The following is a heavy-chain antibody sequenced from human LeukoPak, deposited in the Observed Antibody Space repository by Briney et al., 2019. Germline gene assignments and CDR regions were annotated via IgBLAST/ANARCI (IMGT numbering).Heavy chain of an antibody. V-gene: IGHV3-30*18. CDR1: GFTFSSYG. D-gene: IGHD7-27*01. CDR2: ISYDGSNK. Sequence: GGSLRLSCAASGFTFSSYGMHWVRQAPGKGLEWVAVISYDGSNKYCADSVKGRFTISRDNSENTLFLQINSLRPEDTAVYYCVKETGDLGQGGFEIWGQGTTVTVS. J-gene: IGHJ3*02. CDR3: VKETGDLGQGGFEI.